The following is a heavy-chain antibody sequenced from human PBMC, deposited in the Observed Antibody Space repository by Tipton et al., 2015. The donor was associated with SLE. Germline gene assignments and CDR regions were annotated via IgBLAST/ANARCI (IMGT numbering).Heavy chain of an antibody. CDR2: IYTSGST. CDR3: AREGYSSSSVYYYMDV. Sequence: TLSLTCTVFGGSISSGSYYWSWIRQPAGKGLEWIGRIYTSGSTNYNPSLKSRVTISVDTSENQFSLKLSSVTAADTAVYYCAREGYSSSSVYYYMDVWGKGTTVTVSS. V-gene: IGHV4-61*02. J-gene: IGHJ6*03. D-gene: IGHD6-6*01. CDR1: GGSISSGSYY.